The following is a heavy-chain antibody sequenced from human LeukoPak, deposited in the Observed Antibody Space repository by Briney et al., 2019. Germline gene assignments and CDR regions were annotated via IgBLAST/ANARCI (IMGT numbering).Heavy chain of an antibody. V-gene: IGHV1-2*02. CDR3: ARSLWFGEPTPDY. CDR2: INPNSGGT. CDR1: GYTFTGYY. J-gene: IGHJ4*02. Sequence: GASVKVSCKASGYTFTGYYMHWVRQAPGQGLEWMGWINPNSGGTNYAQKFQGRVTMTRDTSISTAYMELSRLRSDDTAVYYCARSLWFGEPTPDYWGQGTLVTVSS. D-gene: IGHD3-10*01.